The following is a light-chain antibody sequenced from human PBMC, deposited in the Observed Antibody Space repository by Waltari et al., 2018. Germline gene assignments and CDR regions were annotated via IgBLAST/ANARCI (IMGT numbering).Light chain of an antibody. CDR2: DVS. J-gene: IGLJ3*02. CDR1: SSDVGGYNY. CDR3: SSYTSSSTLWV. V-gene: IGLV2-14*03. Sequence: QSALTLPASVSGSPGQSITIPCTGTSSDVGGYNYVSWYQQHPGKAPKLMISDVSNRPSGVSNRFSGSKSGNTASLTISGLQAEDGADYYCSSYTSSSTLWVFGGGTKLTVL.